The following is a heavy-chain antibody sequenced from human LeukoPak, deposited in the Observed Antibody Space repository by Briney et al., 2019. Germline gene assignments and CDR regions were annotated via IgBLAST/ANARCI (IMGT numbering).Heavy chain of an antibody. D-gene: IGHD2-15*01. J-gene: IGHJ4*02. V-gene: IGHV4-39*07. Sequence: SETLSLTCTVSGGSISSSSYYWGRIRQPPGKGLEWIGSIYYSGSTYYNPSLKSRVTMSVDTSKNQFSLKLSSVTAADTAVYYCAREKFQVVVAAIFDYWGQGTLVTVSS. CDR3: AREKFQVVVAAIFDY. CDR1: GGSISSSSYY. CDR2: IYYSGST.